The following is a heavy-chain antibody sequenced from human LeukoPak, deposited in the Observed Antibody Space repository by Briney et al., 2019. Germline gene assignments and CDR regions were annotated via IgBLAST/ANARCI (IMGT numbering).Heavy chain of an antibody. J-gene: IGHJ4*02. CDR3: ARDLEIGSSSYYFDY. CDR1: GGSFSGYY. CDR2: ITHTGST. V-gene: IGHV4-34*01. Sequence: PSGTLSLTCAVYGGSFSGYYWTWLRQPPGKALEWIGEITHTGSTNYNPSPKSRVTISVDTSKNQFSLNLNSVTAADTAVYYCARDLEIGSSSYYFDYWGQGTLVTVSS. D-gene: IGHD3-3*01.